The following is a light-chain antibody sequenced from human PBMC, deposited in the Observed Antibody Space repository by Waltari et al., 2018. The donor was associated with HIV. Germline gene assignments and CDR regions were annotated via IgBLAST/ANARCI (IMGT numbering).Light chain of an antibody. CDR3: QQYGPSLIT. Sequence: VLTQSPGTLSLSPGERATLSCRASQTVSSTYLAWYQQKPGRAPRLLIYGASSRATGIPDRFSGGGSGTDFTLTISRLETEDFAVYYCQQYGPSLITFGQGTRLEIK. V-gene: IGKV3-20*01. CDR1: QTVSSTY. J-gene: IGKJ5*01. CDR2: GAS.